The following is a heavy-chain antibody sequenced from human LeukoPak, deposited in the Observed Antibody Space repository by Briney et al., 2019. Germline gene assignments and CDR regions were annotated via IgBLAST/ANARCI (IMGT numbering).Heavy chain of an antibody. CDR3: ARGRDLFDS. Sequence: PGGSLRLSCVASGFTFNTYSMNWFRQAPGKGLERISYISSSSATIYYADSVKGRFTISRDNAKNSLYLQMNSLRAEDTAVYYCARGRDLFDSWGQGTLVIVSS. V-gene: IGHV3-48*04. CDR1: GFTFNTYS. CDR2: ISSSSATI. J-gene: IGHJ4*02.